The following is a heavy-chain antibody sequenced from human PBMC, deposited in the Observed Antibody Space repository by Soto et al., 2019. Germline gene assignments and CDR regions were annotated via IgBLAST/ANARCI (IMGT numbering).Heavy chain of an antibody. CDR2: ISGSGGST. V-gene: IGHV3-23*01. Sequence: PGGSLRLSCAASGFTFSSYAMSWVRQAPGKGLEWVSAISGSGGSTYYADSVKGRFTISRDNSKNTLYLQMNSLRAEDTAVYYCAKVFPWPQSSSWYFFAYWGQGTLVTVSS. CDR1: GFTFSSYA. D-gene: IGHD6-13*01. CDR3: AKVFPWPQSSSWYFFAY. J-gene: IGHJ4*02.